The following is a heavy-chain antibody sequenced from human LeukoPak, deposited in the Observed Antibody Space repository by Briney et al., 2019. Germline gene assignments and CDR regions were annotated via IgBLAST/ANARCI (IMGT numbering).Heavy chain of an antibody. CDR2: IYTSGST. V-gene: IGHV4-4*07. J-gene: IGHJ5*02. CDR3: ARSSSSGWGFRFDP. CDR1: GGSISSYY. Sequence: PSETLSLTCTVSGGSISSYYWSWIRQSPGKGLEWIGRIYTSGSTNYNPSLTSRVTISVDTSKNQFSLKLSSVTAADTAVYYCARSSSSGWGFRFDPWGQGTLVTVSS. D-gene: IGHD6-19*01.